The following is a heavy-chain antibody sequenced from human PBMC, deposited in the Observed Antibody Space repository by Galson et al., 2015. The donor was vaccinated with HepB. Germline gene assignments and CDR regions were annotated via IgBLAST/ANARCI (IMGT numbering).Heavy chain of an antibody. CDR1: GYTFTGYY. CDR2: INPNSGGT. J-gene: IGHJ6*02. Sequence: SVKVSCKASGYTFTGYYMHWVRQAPGQGLEWMGWINPNSGGTNYAQKFQGWVTMTRDTSISTAYMELSRLRSDDTAVYYCARGGNYGAAGTTHYYGMDVWGQGTTVTVSS. V-gene: IGHV1-2*04. CDR3: ARGGNYGAAGTTHYYGMDV. D-gene: IGHD6-13*01.